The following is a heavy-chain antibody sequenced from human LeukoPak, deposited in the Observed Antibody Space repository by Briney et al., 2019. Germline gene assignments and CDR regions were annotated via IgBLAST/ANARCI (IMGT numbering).Heavy chain of an antibody. V-gene: IGHV4-30-4*08. Sequence: PSETLSLTCTVSGGSISSGDYYWSWIRQPPGKGLEWIGYIYYSGSTYYSPSLKSRVTISVDTSKNQFSLKLSSVTAADTAVYYCARDISSGWYRAFDIWGQGTMVTVSS. CDR3: ARDISSGWYRAFDI. CDR1: GGSISSGDYY. D-gene: IGHD6-19*01. J-gene: IGHJ3*02. CDR2: IYYSGST.